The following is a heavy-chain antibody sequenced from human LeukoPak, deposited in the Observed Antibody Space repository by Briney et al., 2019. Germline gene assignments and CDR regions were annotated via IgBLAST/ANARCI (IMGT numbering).Heavy chain of an antibody. D-gene: IGHD6-6*01. J-gene: IGHJ4*02. V-gene: IGHV3-74*01. Sequence: GGSLRLSCTASGFSFSGHWMHWARQLPGRGLVWVSRISPTGSTTSYADSVKGRFTVSRDNAKNTLYLQVNNLGAEDTAVYYCARGPNSNWSGLDFWGQGTLLTVSS. CDR3: ARGPNSNWSGLDF. CDR2: ISPTGSTT. CDR1: GFSFSGHW.